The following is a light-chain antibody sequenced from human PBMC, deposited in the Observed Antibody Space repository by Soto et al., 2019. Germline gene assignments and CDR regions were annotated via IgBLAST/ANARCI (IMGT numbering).Light chain of an antibody. V-gene: IGKV3-11*01. CDR1: QSVSSY. J-gene: IGKJ5*01. CDR3: QQRSNWAIT. CDR2: DAS. Sequence: EVVLTHSPATLSLSPGERATLSCRASQSVSSYLAWYQQKPGQAPRLLIYDASNRATGIPARFSGSGSGTDFTLTISSLEPEDFAVYYCQQRSNWAITFGQGTRLEIK.